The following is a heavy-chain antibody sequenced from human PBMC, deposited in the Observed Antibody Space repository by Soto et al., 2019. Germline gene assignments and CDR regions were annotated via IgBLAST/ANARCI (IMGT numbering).Heavy chain of an antibody. J-gene: IGHJ4*02. D-gene: IGHD2-21*02. CDR1: GFTFSSYG. CDR2: ISYDGSNK. V-gene: IGHV3-30*18. CDR3: AKWSTAFDY. Sequence: GGSLRLSCAASGFTFSSYGMHWVRQAPGKGLEWVAVISYDGSNKYYADSVKGRFTISRDNSKNTLYLQMNSLRAEDTAVYYCAKWSTAFDYWGQGTLVTISS.